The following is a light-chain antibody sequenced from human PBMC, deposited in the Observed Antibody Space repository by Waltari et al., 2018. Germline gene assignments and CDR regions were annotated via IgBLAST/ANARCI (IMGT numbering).Light chain of an antibody. CDR3: SSYAGDITLL. CDR1: SSAFGGYNY. CDR2: EVS. Sequence: QSALTQPATVSGSPGQSITISCTGTSSAFGGYNYVSWYQQHPGKAPNLLMSEVSNRPPGVSNRFSGSKSGNTDSLTISGLQTEDEADYYCSSYAGDITLLFGTGTKVSVL. J-gene: IGLJ1*01. V-gene: IGLV2-14*01.